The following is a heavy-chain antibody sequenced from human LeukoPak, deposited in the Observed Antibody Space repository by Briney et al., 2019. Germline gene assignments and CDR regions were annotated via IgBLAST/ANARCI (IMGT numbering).Heavy chain of an antibody. D-gene: IGHD4-17*01. CDR1: GFTFSSYG. J-gene: IGHJ4*02. CDR3: AKDYTTVSPEGY. V-gene: IGHV3-30*02. Sequence: PGGSLRLSCAASGFTFSSYGMHWVRQAPGKGLEWVAFMRYDGSNKYYADSVKGRFAISRDNSKNTLYLQMNSLRAEDTAVYYCAKDYTTVSPEGYWGQGTLVTVSS. CDR2: MRYDGSNK.